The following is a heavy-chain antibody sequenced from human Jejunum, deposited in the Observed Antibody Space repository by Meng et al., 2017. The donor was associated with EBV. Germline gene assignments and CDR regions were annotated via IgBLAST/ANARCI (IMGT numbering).Heavy chain of an antibody. J-gene: IGHJ4*02. CDR1: GCTLEDYG. V-gene: IGHV3-20*01. D-gene: IGHD2-2*03. Sequence: LVFGGVVVRPGGSLRFSCVASGCTLEDYGMNWVRQVPGKGLEWVATINWDGRRTGYADSVKGRFTISRDNAKNSLYLQMNSLRAEDTALYHCARDKRGAGYCHDYWGQGTLVTVFS. CDR3: ARDKRGAGYCHDY. CDR2: INWDGRRT.